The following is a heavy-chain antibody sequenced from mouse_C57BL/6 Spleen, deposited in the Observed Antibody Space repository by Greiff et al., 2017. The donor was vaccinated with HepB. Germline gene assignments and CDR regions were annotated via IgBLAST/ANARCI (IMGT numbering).Heavy chain of an antibody. CDR3: ARENYYGSSGY. CDR2: ISDGGSYT. J-gene: IGHJ2*01. Sequence: EVKLMESGGGLVKPGGSLKLSCAASGFTFSSYAMSWVRQTPEKRLEWVATISDGGSYTYYPDNVKGRFTISRDNAKNNLYLQMSQLKSEDTAMYYCARENYYGSSGYWGQGTTLTVSS. CDR1: GFTFSSYA. V-gene: IGHV5-4*01. D-gene: IGHD1-1*01.